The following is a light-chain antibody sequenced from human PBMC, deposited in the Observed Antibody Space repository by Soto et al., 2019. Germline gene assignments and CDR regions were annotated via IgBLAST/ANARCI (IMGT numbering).Light chain of an antibody. CDR1: QYVGTR. CDR3: HQSQSWPRT. CDR2: YTS. Sequence: EIVLTQSPATLSSSPGETATLSCRASQYVGTRLAWYQHKPGQAPRLLIYYTSNRATGIPARFSGSGSGTDFTLTINSLAPEDFGIYYCHQSQSWPRTFGPGTNVDIK. J-gene: IGKJ1*01. V-gene: IGKV3-11*01.